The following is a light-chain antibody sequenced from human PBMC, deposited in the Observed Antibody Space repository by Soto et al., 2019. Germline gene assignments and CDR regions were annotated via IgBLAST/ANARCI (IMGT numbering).Light chain of an antibody. J-gene: IGKJ1*01. CDR2: KAS. CDR3: QHYNSYSEA. CDR1: QSISSW. V-gene: IGKV1-5*03. Sequence: DIQMTQSPSTLSAFVADRVTITCGASQSISSWLAWYQQKPGKAPKLLIYKASTLKSGVPSRFSGSGSGTEFTLTISSLQPDDFATYYCQHYNSYSEAFGQGTKVDIK.